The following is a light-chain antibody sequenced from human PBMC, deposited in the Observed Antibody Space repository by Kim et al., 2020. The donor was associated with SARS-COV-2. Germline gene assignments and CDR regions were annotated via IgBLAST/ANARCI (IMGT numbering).Light chain of an antibody. CDR2: RNN. V-gene: IGLV10-54*01. J-gene: IGLJ3*02. CDR3: SAWDSSLSAWV. CDR1: SNNVGNEG. Sequence: HAGLTQPPSVSKGLRQTATLTCTGNSNNVGNEGAAWLQQHQGHPPKLLSYRNNKRPSGISERLSASRSGNTASLTITGLQPEDEADYYCSAWDSSLSAWVFGGGTRLTVL.